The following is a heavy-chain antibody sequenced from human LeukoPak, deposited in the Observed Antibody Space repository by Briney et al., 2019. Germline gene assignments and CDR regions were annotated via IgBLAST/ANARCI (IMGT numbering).Heavy chain of an antibody. D-gene: IGHD1-26*01. Sequence: SETLSLTCTVSGVSISSSNYYWGWIRQPPGKGLEWIGSIYYSGSTYYNPSLKSRVTISVDTSKNQFSLKLSSVTAADTAVYYCARGGSYYSPTTDYWGQGTLVTVSS. J-gene: IGHJ4*02. CDR1: GVSISSSNYY. CDR3: ARGGSYYSPTTDY. CDR2: IYYSGST. V-gene: IGHV4-39*01.